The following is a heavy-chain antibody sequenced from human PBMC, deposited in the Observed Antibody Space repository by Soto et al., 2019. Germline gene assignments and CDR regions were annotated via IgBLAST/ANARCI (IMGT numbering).Heavy chain of an antibody. D-gene: IGHD2-15*01. CDR1: GGTFSSYA. V-gene: IGHV1-69*06. CDR3: AVGDVVAATPEVRDFKH. Sequence: SVKVSSKASGGTFSSYAISWVRQAPGQELEWLGGIIPILGTANYTQKFQGRVTITADKSTSTAYMELSSLRCQDTAAYYRAVGDVVAATPEVRDFKHWGQGTQVTVS. CDR2: IIPILGTA. J-gene: IGHJ1*01.